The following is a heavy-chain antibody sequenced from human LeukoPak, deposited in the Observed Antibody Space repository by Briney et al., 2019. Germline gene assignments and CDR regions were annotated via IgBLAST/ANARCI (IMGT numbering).Heavy chain of an antibody. CDR2: INHSGTT. J-gene: IGHJ5*02. CDR1: GGSFSGYY. CDR3: ARTRYCSGGSCYRRSLWFDP. D-gene: IGHD2-15*01. V-gene: IGHV4-34*01. Sequence: PSETLSLTCAVYGGSFSGYYWSWIRQPPGKGLEWIGEINHSGTTNYNPSLKSRVTISVDTSKNQFSLKLTSVTAADTAVYYCARTRYCSGGSCYRRSLWFDPWGQGTLVTVSS.